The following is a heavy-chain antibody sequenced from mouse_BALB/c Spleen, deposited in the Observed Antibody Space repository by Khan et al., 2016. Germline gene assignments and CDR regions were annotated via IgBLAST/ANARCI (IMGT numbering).Heavy chain of an antibody. CDR2: INPSNGRT. V-gene: IGHV1S81*02. CDR1: GYTFTSYW. Sequence: QVQLQQPGAELVKPGASVKLSCKASGYTFTSYWMHWVKQRPGQGLEWIGEINPSNGRTNYNEKFKSKATLTVDKSSSTAYMQLSSPTSEDSAVYCCARVITRDYWGQGTTLTVSS. J-gene: IGHJ2*01. D-gene: IGHD6-1*01. CDR3: ARVITRDY.